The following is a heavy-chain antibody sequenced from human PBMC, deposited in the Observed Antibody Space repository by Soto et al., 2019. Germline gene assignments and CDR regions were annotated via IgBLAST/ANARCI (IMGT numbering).Heavy chain of an antibody. CDR1: GGSISGYY. J-gene: IGHJ5*02. CDR3: ARGGYSSGWNNWFDP. V-gene: IGHV4-59*01. Sequence: SETLSLTCTVSGGSISGYYWSWIRQPPGKGLEWIGYIYYSGSTNYNPSLKSRVTISVDTSKNQFSLKLSSVTAADTAVYYCARGGYSSGWNNWFDPWGQGTLVTVS. CDR2: IYYSGST. D-gene: IGHD6-19*01.